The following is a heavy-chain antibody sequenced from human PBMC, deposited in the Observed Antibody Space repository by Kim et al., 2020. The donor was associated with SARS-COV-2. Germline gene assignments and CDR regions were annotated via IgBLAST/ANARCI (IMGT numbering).Heavy chain of an antibody. Sequence: KYPQKFQGRVTITRDAATSTAYRELSSLRAEDTAVYYCAVADDSSGYFVYWGQGTLVTVSS. CDR3: AVADDSSGYFVY. V-gene: IGHV1-3*01. J-gene: IGHJ4*02. D-gene: IGHD3-22*01.